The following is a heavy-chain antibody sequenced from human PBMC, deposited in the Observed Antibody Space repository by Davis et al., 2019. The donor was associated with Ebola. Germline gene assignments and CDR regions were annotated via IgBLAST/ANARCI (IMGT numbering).Heavy chain of an antibody. D-gene: IGHD3-22*01. CDR3: TTDYYDSSGNDY. CDR2: INSDGSST. Sequence: SLNPPCAASGFTFSSYWMHWVRQAPGKGLVWVSRINSDGSSTSYADSVKGRFTISRDNSKNTLYLQMNSLKTEDTAVYYCTTDYYDSSGNDYWGKGTLVTVSS. CDR1: GFTFSSYW. J-gene: IGHJ4*02. V-gene: IGHV3-74*01.